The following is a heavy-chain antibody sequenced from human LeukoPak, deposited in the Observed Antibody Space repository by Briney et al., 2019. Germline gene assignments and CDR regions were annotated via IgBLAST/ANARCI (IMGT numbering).Heavy chain of an antibody. CDR2: IDPDGSEK. D-gene: IGHD3-10*01. CDR1: GFTFNSYW. J-gene: IGHJ4*02. V-gene: IGHV3-7*01. Sequence: GGSLRLSCAASGFTFNSYWMSWVRQAPGKGLEWVANIDPDGSEKQYGDSVKGRFTTSRDNAKNSLYLQMNSLIAEDTAIYYCARIYYFGDNNWRYFDNWGQGTLVTVSS. CDR3: ARIYYFGDNNWRYFDN.